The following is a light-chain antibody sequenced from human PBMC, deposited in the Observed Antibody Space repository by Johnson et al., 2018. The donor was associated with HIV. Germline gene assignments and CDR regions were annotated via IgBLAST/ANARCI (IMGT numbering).Light chain of an antibody. CDR1: SSNIGNNY. V-gene: IGLV1-51*01. CDR3: ATWDNHLSGPYV. CDR2: DNN. J-gene: IGLJ1*01. Sequence: QSVLTQPPSVSAAPGQKVTISCSGSSSNIGNNYVSWYQQLPGRAPKLLIYDNNKRPSGIPDRFSGSKSGTSATLVITGLQPGDEADYYCATWDNHLSGPYVFGTGTKVTVL.